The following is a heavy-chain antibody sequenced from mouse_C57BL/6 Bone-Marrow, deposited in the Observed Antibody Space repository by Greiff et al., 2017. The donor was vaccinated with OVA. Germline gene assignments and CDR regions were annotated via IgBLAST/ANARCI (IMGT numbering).Heavy chain of an antibody. V-gene: IGHV1-15*01. D-gene: IGHD2-5*01. CDR3: TRRDYSIYYAMDY. J-gene: IGHJ4*01. Sequence: VQLKESGAELVRPGASVTLSCKASGYTFTDYEMHWVKQTPVHGLEWIGAIDPETGGTAYNQKFKGKAILTADKSSSTAYMELRSLTSEDSAVYYCTRRDYSIYYAMDYWGQGTSVTVSS. CDR1: GYTFTDYE. CDR2: IDPETGGT.